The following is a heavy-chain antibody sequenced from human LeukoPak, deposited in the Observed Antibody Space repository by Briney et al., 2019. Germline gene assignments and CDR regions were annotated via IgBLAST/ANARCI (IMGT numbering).Heavy chain of an antibody. J-gene: IGHJ4*02. CDR3: AEGETQTIVGATSDY. Sequence: GGSLRLSCAASGFTFSSYAMSWVRQAPGKGLEWVSAISGSGGSTYYADSVKGRFTISRDNSKNTLYLQMNSLRAEDTAVYYCAEGETQTIVGATSDYWGQGTLVTVSS. CDR2: ISGSGGST. D-gene: IGHD1-26*01. V-gene: IGHV3-23*01. CDR1: GFTFSSYA.